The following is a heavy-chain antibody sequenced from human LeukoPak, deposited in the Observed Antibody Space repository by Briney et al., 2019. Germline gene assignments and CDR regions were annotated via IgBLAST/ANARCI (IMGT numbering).Heavy chain of an antibody. V-gene: IGHV4-31*03. D-gene: IGHD5-18*01. Sequence: SQTLSPTCTVSGGSISSGGYYWSWIRPHPAKGRESIGSIYSSSSTYYGPALKCRVTISLNTSQNRCSLKLSSVTASDTAGYYSARGIPLSRFDNWGQGTLVTVSS. J-gene: IGHJ4*02. CDR3: ARGIPLSRFDN. CDR2: IYSSSST. CDR1: GGSISSGGYY.